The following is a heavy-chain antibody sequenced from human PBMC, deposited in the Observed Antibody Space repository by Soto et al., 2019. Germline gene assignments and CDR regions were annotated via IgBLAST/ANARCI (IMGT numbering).Heavy chain of an antibody. CDR2: IYSGGST. CDR3: ARFETGELWAFDY. Sequence: GGSLRLSCAASGFTVSSNYMSWVRQAPGKGLEWVSVIYSGGSTYYADSVKGRFTISRHNSKNTLYLQMNSLRAEDTAVYYCARFETGELWAFDYWGQGTLVTVSS. D-gene: IGHD7-27*01. V-gene: IGHV3-53*04. J-gene: IGHJ4*02. CDR1: GFTVSSNY.